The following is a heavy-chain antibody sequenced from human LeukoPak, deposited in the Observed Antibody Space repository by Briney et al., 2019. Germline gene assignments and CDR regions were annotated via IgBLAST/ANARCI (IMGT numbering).Heavy chain of an antibody. CDR1: GGSPSSYY. CDR2: IYYSGST. V-gene: IGHV4-59*01. D-gene: IGHD2-21*02. J-gene: IGHJ4*02. Sequence: SETLSLTCTVSGGSPSSYYWSWIRQPPGKGLEWIGYIYYSGSTNYNPSLKSRVTISVDTSKNQFSLKLNSVTAADTAVYYCTRDVYCGGDCSYFDSWGQGTLVSVSS. CDR3: TRDVYCGGDCSYFDS.